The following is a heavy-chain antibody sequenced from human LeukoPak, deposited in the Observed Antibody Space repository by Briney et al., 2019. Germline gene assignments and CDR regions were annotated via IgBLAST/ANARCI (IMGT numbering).Heavy chain of an antibody. CDR2: IKQDGSEK. Sequence: GGSLRLSCAASGFTFSSYWMTWVRQAPGKGLEWVANIKQDGSEKYYVDSVKGRFTISRDNAKNSLYLQMNSLRAEDTAVYYCARAGYCSGGSCHYYFDYWGQGTLVTVSS. V-gene: IGHV3-7*01. J-gene: IGHJ4*02. CDR1: GFTFSSYW. D-gene: IGHD2-15*01. CDR3: ARAGYCSGGSCHYYFDY.